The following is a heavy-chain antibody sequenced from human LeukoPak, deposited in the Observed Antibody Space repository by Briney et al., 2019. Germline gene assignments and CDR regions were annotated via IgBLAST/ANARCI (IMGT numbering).Heavy chain of an antibody. CDR3: AKLGGYYYYGMDV. Sequence: QPGGSLRLSCAASGFTFSSYAMSWVRQAPGKGLEWVSAISGSGGSTYYADSVKGRFTISGDNSKNTLYLQMNSLRAEDTAVYYCAKLGGYYYYGMDVWGQGTTVTVSS. J-gene: IGHJ6*02. D-gene: IGHD3-3*01. CDR1: GFTFSSYA. V-gene: IGHV3-23*01. CDR2: ISGSGGST.